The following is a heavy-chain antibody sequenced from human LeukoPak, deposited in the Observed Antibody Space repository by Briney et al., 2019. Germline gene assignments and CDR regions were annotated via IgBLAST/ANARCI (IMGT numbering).Heavy chain of an antibody. CDR3: ATISAVPEY. J-gene: IGHJ4*02. CDR1: GFTFSSYW. CDR2: INQDGSAK. D-gene: IGHD2-2*02. Sequence: GGSLRLSCAASGFTFSSYWMNWVRQAPGKGLEWVANINQDGSAKYYVDSVKGRFTISRDNAKNSLYLQMNSLRDEDTAVYYCATISAVPEYWGQGTLVTVSS. V-gene: IGHV3-7*01.